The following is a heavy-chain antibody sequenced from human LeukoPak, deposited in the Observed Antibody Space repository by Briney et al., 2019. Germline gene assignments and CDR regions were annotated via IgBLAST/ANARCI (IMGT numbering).Heavy chain of an antibody. CDR2: ISSSSSYI. Sequence: GGSLRLSCAASGFTFSSYSMNWVRQAPGKGLEWVSSISSSSSYIYYADSVKGRFTISRDNAKNSLYLQMNNLRAEDTAVYYCARSVAYCSGNNCFLYYFDYWGQGTLVTVSS. CDR3: ARSVAYCSGNNCFLYYFDY. D-gene: IGHD2-15*01. CDR1: GFTFSSYS. J-gene: IGHJ4*02. V-gene: IGHV3-21*01.